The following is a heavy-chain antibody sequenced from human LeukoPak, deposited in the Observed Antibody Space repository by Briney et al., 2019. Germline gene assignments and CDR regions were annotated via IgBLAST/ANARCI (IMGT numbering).Heavy chain of an antibody. V-gene: IGHV3-30*02. D-gene: IGHD3-10*01. CDR2: IRSDGSNK. CDR3: VRERFHGSGAPKFDF. J-gene: IGHJ4*02. CDR1: GFTFSSYG. Sequence: GGSLRLSCAASGFTFSSYGMHWVRQAPGKGLEWVAFIRSDGSNKYYADSVKGRFTISRDNAMNSMYLQMNSLRVEDTAVYYCVRERFHGSGAPKFDFWGRGTLLTVSS.